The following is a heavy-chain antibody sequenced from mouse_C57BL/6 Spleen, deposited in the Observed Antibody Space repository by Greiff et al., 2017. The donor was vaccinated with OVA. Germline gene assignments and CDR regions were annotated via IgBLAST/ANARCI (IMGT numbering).Heavy chain of an antibody. CDR2: IDPSDSYT. D-gene: IGHD2-4*01. CDR1: GYTFTSYW. J-gene: IGHJ4*01. Sequence: VQLQQPGAELVKPGASVKLSCKASGYTFTSYWMQWVKQRPGQGLEWIGEIDPSDSYTNSNQKFKGKATLTVDTSSSTAYMQLSSLTAEDSAVYYCARREGLRQSDAMDYWGQGTSVTVSS. V-gene: IGHV1-50*01. CDR3: ARREGLRQSDAMDY.